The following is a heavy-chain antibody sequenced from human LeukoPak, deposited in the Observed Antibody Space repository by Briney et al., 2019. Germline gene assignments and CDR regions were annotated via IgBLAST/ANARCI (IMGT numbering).Heavy chain of an antibody. J-gene: IGHJ3*02. D-gene: IGHD3-22*01. CDR1: GGSISSSSYY. V-gene: IGHV4-39*01. CDR2: IYYSGTT. CDR3: ARMIGDDAFDI. Sequence: SETLSLTCTVSGGSISSSSYYWDWIRQPPGKGLEWIGTIYYSGTTYYNPSLKSRVTISVDTPRNQFSLKLSSVTATDTAVYYCARMIGDDAFDIWGQGTMVTVSS.